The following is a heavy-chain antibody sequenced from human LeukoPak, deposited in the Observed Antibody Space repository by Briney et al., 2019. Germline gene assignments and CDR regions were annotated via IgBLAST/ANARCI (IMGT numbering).Heavy chain of an antibody. J-gene: IGHJ5*02. CDR1: GYTFTSYD. CDR2: MNPNSGNT. V-gene: IGHV1-8*01. Sequence: ASVKVSCKASGYTFTSYDINWVRQATGQGLEWMGWMNPNSGNTGYAQKFQGRVTMTRNTSISTAYMELRSLRSDDTAVYYCARDESSSRGIYQLLFSHNNWFDPWGQGTLVTVSS. D-gene: IGHD2-2*01. CDR3: ARDESSSRGIYQLLFSHNNWFDP.